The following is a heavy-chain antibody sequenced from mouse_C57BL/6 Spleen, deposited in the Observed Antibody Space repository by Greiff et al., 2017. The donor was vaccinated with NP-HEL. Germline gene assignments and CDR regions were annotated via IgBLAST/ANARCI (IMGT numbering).Heavy chain of an antibody. D-gene: IGHD3-1*01. CDR3: ARRGYPDYFDY. CDR1: GYTFTSYT. CDR2: INPSSGYT. Sequence: QVQLQQSGAELARPGASVKMSCKASGYTFTSYTMHWVKQRPGQGLEWIGYINPSSGYTKYNQKFKDKATLTADKSSSTAYMQLSSLTSDDSAVDYCARRGYPDYFDYWGQGTTLTVSS. V-gene: IGHV1-4*01. J-gene: IGHJ2*01.